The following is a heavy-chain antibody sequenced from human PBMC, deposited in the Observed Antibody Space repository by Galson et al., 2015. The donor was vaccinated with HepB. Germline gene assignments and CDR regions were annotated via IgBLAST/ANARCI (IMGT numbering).Heavy chain of an antibody. CDR1: GFTFSTYS. CDR2: ITTTSRHI. D-gene: IGHD3-3*02. CDR3: ARDSMNFDY. V-gene: IGHV3-21*06. J-gene: IGHJ4*02. Sequence: SLRLSCAASGFTFSTYSMNWVRQAPGKGLEWVSSITTTSRHISYADSVKGRFTISRDNVKNSLYLQMNSLRAEDTAVYYCARDSMNFDYWGQGILVTVSS.